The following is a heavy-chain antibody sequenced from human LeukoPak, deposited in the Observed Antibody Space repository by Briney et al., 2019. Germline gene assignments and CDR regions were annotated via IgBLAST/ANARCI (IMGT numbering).Heavy chain of an antibody. V-gene: IGHV3-7*01. Sequence: GGSLRLSCAASGFTFSSYWVSWVRQAPGKGLEWVANIKQDGSEKYYVDSVKGRFTISRDNAKNSLYLQMNSLRAEDTAVYCCARDLMVGATIVFDYWGQGTLVTVSS. J-gene: IGHJ4*02. D-gene: IGHD1-26*01. CDR1: GFTFSSYW. CDR2: IKQDGSEK. CDR3: ARDLMVGATIVFDY.